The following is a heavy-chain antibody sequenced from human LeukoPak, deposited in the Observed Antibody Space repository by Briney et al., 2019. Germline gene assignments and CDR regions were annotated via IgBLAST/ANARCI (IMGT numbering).Heavy chain of an antibody. CDR2: IYYSGST. D-gene: IGHD3-22*01. J-gene: IGHJ4*02. CDR1: GDSISSSNSY. CDR3: AIYHKNYDSFDY. V-gene: IGHV4-39*01. Sequence: PSETLSLTCTVSGDSISSSNSYWGCIRQPPGKGLEWIGSIYYSGSTYYNPSLKSRVTISVDTSKKQFSLKLSSVTAADTAVYYCAIYHKNYDSFDYWGQGTLVTVSS.